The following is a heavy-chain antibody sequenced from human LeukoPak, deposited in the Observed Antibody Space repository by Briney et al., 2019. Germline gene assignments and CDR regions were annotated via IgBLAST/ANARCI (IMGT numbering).Heavy chain of an antibody. CDR3: ARSNGWLNY. Sequence: GESLKISCKASGYSFTTYWIGWVRQMPGKGLEWMGIIHPADSDTRYSPSFQGQVIMSADKSINTAYLQWSSLKASDTAMYYCARSNGWLNYWGQGTLVTVSS. V-gene: IGHV5-51*01. CDR1: GYSFTTYW. CDR2: IHPADSDT. D-gene: IGHD6-19*01. J-gene: IGHJ4*02.